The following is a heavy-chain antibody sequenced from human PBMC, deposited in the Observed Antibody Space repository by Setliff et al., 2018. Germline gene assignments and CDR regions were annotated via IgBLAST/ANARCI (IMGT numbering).Heavy chain of an antibody. CDR3: ASSFSRREKFLLDY. V-gene: IGHV4-34*12. J-gene: IGHJ4*02. CDR2: IIHSGST. CDR1: GFIFSSYS. Sequence: GSLRLSCAASGFIFSSYSMNWVRQPPGKRLEWIGEIIHSGSTNYNPSLKSRVTISMDTSKNQFSLKVSSVTAADTAVYYCASSFSRREKFLLDYWGQGALVTVSS.